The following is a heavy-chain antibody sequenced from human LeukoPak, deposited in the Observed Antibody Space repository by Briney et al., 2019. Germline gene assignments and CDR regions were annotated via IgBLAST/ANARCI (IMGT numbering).Heavy chain of an antibody. CDR2: ISNDGNKK. CDR3: AKGISGYSSVVEA. D-gene: IGHD3-22*01. V-gene: IGHV3-30*18. J-gene: IGHJ5*02. Sequence: GGSLRLSCAASGFTFSSHDMRWVRQAPGKGLEWVIFISNDGNKKSYADSVKGRFTVSRDNSKNTLYLQMNSLRVDDTAVYYCAKGISGYSSVVEAWGQGTLVTVSS. CDR1: GFTFSSHD.